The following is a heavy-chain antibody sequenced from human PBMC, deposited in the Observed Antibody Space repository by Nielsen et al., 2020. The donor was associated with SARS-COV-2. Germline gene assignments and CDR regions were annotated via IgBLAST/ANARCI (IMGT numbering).Heavy chain of an antibody. Sequence: VGSLRLSCAASGFTFSDYYMSWIRQAPGKGLEWVAQMSGSSSYIHYADSVKGRYTISKDSAKNSLYLQMNSLRAEDTAVYYCARVAGTPPVSYSYFDLWGRGTLVTVSS. CDR3: ARVAGTPPVSYSYFDL. CDR1: GFTFSDYY. CDR2: MSGSSSYI. V-gene: IGHV3-11*05. D-gene: IGHD6-19*01. J-gene: IGHJ2*01.